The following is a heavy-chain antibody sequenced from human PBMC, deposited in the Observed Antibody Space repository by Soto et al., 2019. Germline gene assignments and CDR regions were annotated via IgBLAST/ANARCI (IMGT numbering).Heavy chain of an antibody. D-gene: IGHD6-13*01. CDR3: ASQSSSEDYYYYGMDV. J-gene: IGHJ6*02. CDR1: GYSFTSYW. V-gene: IGHV5-51*01. Sequence: GESLKISCKGSGYSFTSYWIGWVRQMPGKGLEWMGIIYPGDSDTRYSPSFQGQVTISADKSISTAYLQWSSLKASDTAMYYCASQSSSEDYYYYGMDVWGQGTTVTVSS. CDR2: IYPGDSDT.